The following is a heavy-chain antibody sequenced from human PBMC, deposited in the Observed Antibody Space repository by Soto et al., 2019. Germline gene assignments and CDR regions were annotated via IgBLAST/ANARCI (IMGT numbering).Heavy chain of an antibody. J-gene: IGHJ4*02. CDR1: GFTFSSYG. Sequence: GGSLRLSCTASGFTFSSYGMHWVRQTPGMGLEWVSYISSSSTTIYYADSVKGRFTISRDNAKKSLYLQMNSLRDEDTAVYYCARDWLSSGSYFHYWGQGTLVTVSS. V-gene: IGHV3-48*02. CDR2: ISSSSTTI. CDR3: ARDWLSSGSYFHY. D-gene: IGHD1-26*01.